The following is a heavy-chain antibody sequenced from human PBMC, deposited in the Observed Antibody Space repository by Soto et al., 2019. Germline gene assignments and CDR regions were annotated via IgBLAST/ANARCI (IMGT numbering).Heavy chain of an antibody. J-gene: IGHJ6*02. V-gene: IGHV4-59*01. CDR1: GGSISKYY. CDR3: TRDLWGYCGTDCYPLDV. CDR2: LYNTGST. Sequence: PSETLSLTCTLSGGSISKYYWSWIRQTPGKGLEWIGYLYNTGSTIYNPSLESRVTISVDTSKNQFSLILNSVTAADTAVYYCTRDLWGYCGTDCYPLDVWGPGTTVTVSS. D-gene: IGHD2-21*02.